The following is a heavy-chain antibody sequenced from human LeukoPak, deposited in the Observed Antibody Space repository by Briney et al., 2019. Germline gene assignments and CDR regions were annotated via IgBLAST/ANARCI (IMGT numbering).Heavy chain of an antibody. D-gene: IGHD6-6*01. J-gene: IGHJ4*02. Sequence: ASVKVSCKASGYTFTAYYMHWVRQAPGQGPEWMGWINPNSGVTNYAQKFQGRVIMTSDTSISTAYMDFSRLRSDDTAMYYCARDLGVTVRPFSLFYWGQGTLVTVSS. V-gene: IGHV1-2*02. CDR1: GYTFTAYY. CDR3: ARDLGVTVRPFSLFY. CDR2: INPNSGVT.